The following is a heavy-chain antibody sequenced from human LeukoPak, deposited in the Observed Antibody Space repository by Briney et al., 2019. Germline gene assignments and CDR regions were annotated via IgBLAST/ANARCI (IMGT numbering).Heavy chain of an antibody. V-gene: IGHV3-49*04. D-gene: IGHD3-9*01. J-gene: IGHJ6*03. CDR3: TRTFDYYYFYMDV. CDR1: GCTFGDYA. Sequence: PGGSLRLSCAASGCTFGDYAMSGVRQAPGKGLEWVGFIRTEAYDGATDYGASVKGRFTISRDDSKNIAYLQMNSLNTEDTAVYYCTRTFDYYYFYMDVWGKGTTVIVSS. CDR2: IRTEAYDGAT.